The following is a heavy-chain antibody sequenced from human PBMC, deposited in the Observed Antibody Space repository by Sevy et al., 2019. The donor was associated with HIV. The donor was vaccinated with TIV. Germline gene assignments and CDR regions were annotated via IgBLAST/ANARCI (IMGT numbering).Heavy chain of an antibody. Sequence: GGSLRLSCAGSGFSFSDYWMTWVRQAPGQGLEWVANIKEDGSEKYYVDSVKGRFTISRDNAENSLYLQMHSLRVEDTAVYYCARDRASGYCSGGRCYGTLRDAFDIWGQGTMVTVSS. CDR2: IKEDGSEK. CDR1: GFSFSDYW. V-gene: IGHV3-7*01. D-gene: IGHD2-15*01. J-gene: IGHJ3*02. CDR3: ARDRASGYCSGGRCYGTLRDAFDI.